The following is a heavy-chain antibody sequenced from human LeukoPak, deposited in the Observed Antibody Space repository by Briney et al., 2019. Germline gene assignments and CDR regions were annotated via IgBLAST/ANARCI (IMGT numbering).Heavy chain of an antibody. V-gene: IGHV3-53*01. D-gene: IGHD3-10*01. CDR1: GFTVSSNY. Sequence: GGSVRLSCAASGFTVSSNYMSWVRQAPGKGLEWVSVIYSGGSTYYADSVKGRFTISRDNSKNTLYLQMNSLRAEDTAVYYCASQGITMVRGVIIKRYYGMDVWGQGTTVTVSS. CDR3: ASQGITMVRGVIIKRYYGMDV. CDR2: IYSGGST. J-gene: IGHJ6*02.